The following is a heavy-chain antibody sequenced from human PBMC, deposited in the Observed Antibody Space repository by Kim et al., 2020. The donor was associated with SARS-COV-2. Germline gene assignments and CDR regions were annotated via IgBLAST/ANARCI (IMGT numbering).Heavy chain of an antibody. D-gene: IGHD6-6*01. V-gene: IGHV4-34*01. Sequence: SETLSLTCAVYGGSFSGYYWSWIRQPPGKGLEWIGEINHSGSTNYNPSLKSRVTISVDTSKNQFSLKLSSVTAADTAVYYCARGGRYSSSLGVWGQGTLVTVSS. CDR1: GGSFSGYY. J-gene: IGHJ4*02. CDR3: ARGGRYSSSLGV. CDR2: INHSGST.